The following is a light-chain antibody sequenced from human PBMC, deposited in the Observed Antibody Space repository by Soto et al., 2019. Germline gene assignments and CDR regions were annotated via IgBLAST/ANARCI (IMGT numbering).Light chain of an antibody. CDR2: END. Sequence: QSVLTQPPSVSAAPGQKVTISCSGSSSIIGNNYVSWYQQVPGTAPRLLIYENDKRPSGIPDRFSGSKSATSATLGITGLQTGDEADYYCGTWDSTLSAYVFGTGTKLTVL. CDR3: GTWDSTLSAYV. V-gene: IGLV1-51*02. J-gene: IGLJ1*01. CDR1: SSIIGNNY.